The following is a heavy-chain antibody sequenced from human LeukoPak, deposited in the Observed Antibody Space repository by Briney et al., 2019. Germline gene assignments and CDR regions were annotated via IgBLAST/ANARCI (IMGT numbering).Heavy chain of an antibody. CDR2: INSDGSST. CDR3: ARDKDGAVTTGDY. J-gene: IGHJ4*02. D-gene: IGHD4-17*01. Sequence: GGSLRLSCAASGFTFSSYWMHWVRQAPGKGLVWVSRINSDGSSTSYEDSVKGRFTISRDNAKNTLYLQMNSLRAEDTAVYYCARDKDGAVTTGDYWGQGTLVTVSS. CDR1: GFTFSSYW. V-gene: IGHV3-74*01.